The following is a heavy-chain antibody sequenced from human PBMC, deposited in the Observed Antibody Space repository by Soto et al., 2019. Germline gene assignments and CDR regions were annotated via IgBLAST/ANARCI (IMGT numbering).Heavy chain of an antibody. Sequence: EVQLVESGGGSVQPGGSLRLSCVASGITFTNYWMHWVRQVPGKGLVWVARVDSDGRGTSYAAFVKGRFTISRDNAKNTLSLQLNSLRVEDTAMSYCGTVFEHWGQGIPVTVSS. J-gene: IGHJ4*02. CDR1: GITFTNYW. V-gene: IGHV3-74*01. CDR3: GTVFEH. CDR2: VDSDGRGT.